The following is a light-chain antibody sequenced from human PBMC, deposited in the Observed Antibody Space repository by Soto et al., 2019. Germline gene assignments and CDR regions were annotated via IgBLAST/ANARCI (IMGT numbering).Light chain of an antibody. CDR3: QESYSTPSVT. CDR1: QSISSW. Sequence: DIQMTQSPSTLSASVGDRVTITCRASQSISSWLAWYQQKPGKAPKLLIYAASDLEAEVPSRFSGSGSGTDFTLTISSLQPEDFATYYCQESYSTPSVTFGPGTKVDIK. J-gene: IGKJ3*01. CDR2: AAS. V-gene: IGKV1-39*01.